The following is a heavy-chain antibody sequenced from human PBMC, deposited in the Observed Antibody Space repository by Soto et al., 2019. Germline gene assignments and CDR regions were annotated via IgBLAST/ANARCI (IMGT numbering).Heavy chain of an antibody. V-gene: IGHV3-72*01. D-gene: IGHD2-2*01. CDR2: TRNKANSYTT. CDR1: GFTFSDHY. J-gene: IGHJ4*02. Sequence: EVQRVESGGGLVQPGGALRLSCAASGFTFSDHYMDWVRQAPGNGLDLVVRTRNKANSYTTEYAASVKGRFTISTDDSKHSLYLQMNSLKTEDTAVYYCRIVFVTAALPTDFDYWGQGTLVTVSS. CDR3: RIVFVTAALPTDFDY.